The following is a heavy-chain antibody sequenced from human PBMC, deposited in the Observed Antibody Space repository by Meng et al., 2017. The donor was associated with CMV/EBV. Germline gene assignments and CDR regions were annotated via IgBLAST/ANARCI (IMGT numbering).Heavy chain of an antibody. CDR2: TRNRVNSYTT. CDR3: ARSGGSYAPLDY. J-gene: IGHJ4*02. Sequence: GESLKISCAASGFTFSDHYMDWVRQAPGKGLEWVGRTRNRVNSYTTEYAASVKGRFTISREDSKNSLYLQMNSLKTEDTAVYYCARSGGSYAPLDYWGQGTLVTVSS. D-gene: IGHD1-26*01. V-gene: IGHV3-72*01. CDR1: GFTFSDHY.